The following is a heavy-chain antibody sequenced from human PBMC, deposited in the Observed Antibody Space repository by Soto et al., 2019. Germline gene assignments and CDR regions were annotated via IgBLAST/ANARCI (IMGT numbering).Heavy chain of an antibody. V-gene: IGHV1-69*06. CDR1: GGTSSNFV. J-gene: IGHJ6*02. D-gene: IGHD3-3*01. CDR2: ILPMFGAV. CDR3: ARPKRSGYDRGDSYYHTMDV. Sequence: QMRLVQSRAEVKNSGSSVKVSCKASGGTSSNFVITWVRQVPGQGLEWLGGILPMFGAVKYAQKFQDRLTITADRSTNTASMELGSLRSEDTAVYYCARPKRSGYDRGDSYYHTMDVWGHGTTVTVS.